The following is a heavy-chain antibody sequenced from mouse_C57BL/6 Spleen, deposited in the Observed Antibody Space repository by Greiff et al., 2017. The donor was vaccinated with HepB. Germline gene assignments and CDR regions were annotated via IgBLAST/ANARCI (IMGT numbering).Heavy chain of an antibody. CDR2: INPNNGGT. J-gene: IGHJ3*01. V-gene: IGHV1-18*01. Sequence: VQLKESGPELVKPGASVKIPCKASGYTFTDYNMDWVKQSHGKSLEWIGDINPNNGGTIYNQKFKGKATLTVDKSSSTAYMELRSLTSEDTAVYYCANMWVDISNYVLFAYWGQGTLVTVSA. CDR1: GYTFTDYN. CDR3: ANMWVDISNYVLFAY. D-gene: IGHD2-5*01.